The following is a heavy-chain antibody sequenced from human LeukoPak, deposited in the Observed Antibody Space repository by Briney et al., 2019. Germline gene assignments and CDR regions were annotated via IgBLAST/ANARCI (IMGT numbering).Heavy chain of an antibody. V-gene: IGHV3-13*01. J-gene: IGHJ3*02. D-gene: IGHD1-1*01. CDR1: GFTFSSYD. Sequence: PGGSLRLSCAASGFTFSSYDMHWVRQATGKGLEWVSAIGTAGDTYYPGSVKGRFTISRENAKNSLYLQMNSLRAGDTAVYYCAREGTGTTRDAFDIWGQGTMVTVSS. CDR3: AREGTGTTRDAFDI. CDR2: IGTAGDT.